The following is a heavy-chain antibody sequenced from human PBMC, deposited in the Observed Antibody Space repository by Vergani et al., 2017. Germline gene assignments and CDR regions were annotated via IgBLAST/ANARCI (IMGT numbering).Heavy chain of an antibody. CDR2: IIPIFGTT. V-gene: IGHV1-69*13. D-gene: IGHD4-17*01. CDR1: GGTFSSNS. Sequence: QGQLAQSGAEVKKPGSSVKVSCKASGGTFSSNSISWVRQAPGQGLGWMGRIIPIFGTTSYAQKFQGRVTILADESTSTAYMELSSLRSEDTAVYYCARMDYGVNPYYYGMDVWGQGTTVTVSS. J-gene: IGHJ6*02. CDR3: ARMDYGVNPYYYGMDV.